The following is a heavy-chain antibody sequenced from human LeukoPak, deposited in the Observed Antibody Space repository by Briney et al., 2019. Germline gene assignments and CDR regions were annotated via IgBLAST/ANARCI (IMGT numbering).Heavy chain of an antibody. V-gene: IGHV3-30-3*01. Sequence: GGSLRLSCAASGFTFSSYATHWVRQAPGKGLEWVAVISYDGSNKYYADSVKGRFTISRDNSKNTLYLQMNSLRAEDAAVYYCARALVGATDYWGQGTLVTVSS. D-gene: IGHD1-26*01. CDR1: GFTFSSYA. J-gene: IGHJ4*02. CDR2: ISYDGSNK. CDR3: ARALVGATDY.